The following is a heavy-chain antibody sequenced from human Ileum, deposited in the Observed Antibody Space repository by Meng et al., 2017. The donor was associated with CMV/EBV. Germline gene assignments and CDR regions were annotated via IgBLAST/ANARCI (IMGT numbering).Heavy chain of an antibody. J-gene: IGHJ4*02. CDR3: ASSSGWYEPTPH. Sequence: GGSLRLSCADSRLNLSTKELRRVRQAPGRRLEWVSSIGKLWSFIESTDSVTGRFPLSADISKKSLCLQMNSLRGEDTAVYYCASSSGWYEPTPHWGQGTLVTVSS. CDR1: RLNLSTK. D-gene: IGHD6-19*01. CDR2: IGKLWSFI. V-gene: IGHV3-21*01.